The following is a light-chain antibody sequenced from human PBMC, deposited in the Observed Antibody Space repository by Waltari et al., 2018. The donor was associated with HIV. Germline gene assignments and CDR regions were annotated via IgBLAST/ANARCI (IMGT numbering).Light chain of an antibody. V-gene: IGLV2-14*02. J-gene: IGLJ3*02. Sequence: QSALTQPASVSGSPGPSITISCTGIGNGVHTYQLVSWYQQQPDKAPQLIIYDVDTRPSGVSYRFSGSKSGNTASLTISGLQAEDEAYYYCSSYRNNYVLVFGGGTKLTVL. CDR2: DVD. CDR1: GNGVHTYQL. CDR3: SSYRNNYVLV.